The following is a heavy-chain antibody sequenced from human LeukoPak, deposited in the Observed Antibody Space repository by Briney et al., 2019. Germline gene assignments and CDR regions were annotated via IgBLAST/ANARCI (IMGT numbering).Heavy chain of an antibody. Sequence: GASVKVSCKVSGYTLTESSMHWVRQVPGKGLEWMGGFDSEDGETIYAQKFQGRVAMTEDTSTDTAYMELSSLRSEDMAVYYCATVGAVGAIYDAFDIWGQGTMVTVSS. D-gene: IGHD1-26*01. CDR2: FDSEDGET. V-gene: IGHV1-24*01. J-gene: IGHJ3*02. CDR1: GYTLTESS. CDR3: ATVGAVGAIYDAFDI.